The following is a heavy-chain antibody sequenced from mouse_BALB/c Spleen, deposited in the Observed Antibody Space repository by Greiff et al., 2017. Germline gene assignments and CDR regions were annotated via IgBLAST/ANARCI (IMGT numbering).Heavy chain of an antibody. CDR1: GFTFTDYY. CDR2: IRNKANGYTT. D-gene: IGHD4-1*01. J-gene: IGHJ2*01. V-gene: IGHV7-3*02. Sequence: EVQRVESGGGLVQPGGSLRLSCATSGFTFTDYYMSWVRQPPGKALEWLGFIRNKANGYTTEYSASVKGRFTISRDNSQSILYLQMNTLRAEDSATYYCARDGNWDYFDYWGQGTTLTVSS. CDR3: ARDGNWDYFDY.